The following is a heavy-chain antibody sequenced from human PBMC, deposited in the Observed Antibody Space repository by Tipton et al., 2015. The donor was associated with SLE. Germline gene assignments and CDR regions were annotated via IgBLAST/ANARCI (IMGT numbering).Heavy chain of an antibody. V-gene: IGHV3-30*02. CDR3: ARVGPSDFDY. J-gene: IGHJ4*02. CDR2: IRYDGSNK. D-gene: IGHD3-3*01. Sequence: SLRLSCAASGFTFSSYGMHWVRRAPGKGLEWVAFIRYDGSNKYYADSVKGRFTISRDNSKNTLYLQMNSLRAEDTAVYYCARVGPSDFDYWGQGTLVTVSS. CDR1: GFTFSSYG.